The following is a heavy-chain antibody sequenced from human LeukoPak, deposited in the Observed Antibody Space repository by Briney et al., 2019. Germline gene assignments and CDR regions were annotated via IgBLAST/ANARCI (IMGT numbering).Heavy chain of an antibody. J-gene: IGHJ5*02. CDR1: ALTLYSYG. V-gene: IGHV3-30*18. CDR3: AKDAGQWQNWNWFAP. D-gene: IGHD6-19*01. Sequence: PGRSLTLSCAASALTLYSYGIHWVSQAPGKGLEWVAAISHDGSNTYYGDSVKGRFTISRDNSKNTLYLQMNSLRPEDTAIYYCAKDAGQWQNWNWFAPWGQGTLGIVSS. CDR2: ISHDGSNT.